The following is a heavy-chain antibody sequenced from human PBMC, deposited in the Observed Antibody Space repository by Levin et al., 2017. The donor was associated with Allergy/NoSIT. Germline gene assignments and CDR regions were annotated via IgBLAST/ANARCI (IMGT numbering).Heavy chain of an antibody. J-gene: IGHJ6*03. CDR2: IYYSGST. D-gene: IGHD6-25*01. Sequence: SETLSLTCTVSGGSISSYYWSWIRQPPGKGLEWIGYIYYSGSTNYNPSLKSRVTISVDTSKNQFSLKLSSVTAADTAVYYCAKQRSYYYYYMDVWGKGTTVTVSS. CDR1: GGSISSYY. CDR3: AKQRSYYYYYMDV. V-gene: IGHV4-59*01.